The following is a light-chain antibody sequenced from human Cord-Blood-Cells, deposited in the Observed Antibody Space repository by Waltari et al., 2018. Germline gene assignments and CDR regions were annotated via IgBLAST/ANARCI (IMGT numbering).Light chain of an antibody. V-gene: IGLV3-19*01. CDR2: GKN. CDR1: SLRSYY. CDR3: NSRDSSGNHYV. J-gene: IGLJ1*01. Sequence: SSELTQDPAVSVALGQTVRITCQGDSLRSYYASWYQQKPGQAPVLVIYGKNNRPSGIPDRFAYSSSGNTASLTITGAQAEDESDYYCNSRDSSGNHYVFGTGTKVTVL.